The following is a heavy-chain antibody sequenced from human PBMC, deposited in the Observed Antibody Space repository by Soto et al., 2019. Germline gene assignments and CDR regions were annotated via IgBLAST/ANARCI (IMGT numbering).Heavy chain of an antibody. Sequence: TLSLTCAVYGGSFSGYYWSWIRQPPGKGLEWIGEINHSGSTNYNPSLKSRVTISVDTSKNQFSLKLSSVTAADTAVYYCARELSSGWYDYWGQGTLVTVSS. V-gene: IGHV4-34*01. CDR1: GGSFSGYY. D-gene: IGHD6-19*01. J-gene: IGHJ4*02. CDR3: ARELSSGWYDY. CDR2: INHSGST.